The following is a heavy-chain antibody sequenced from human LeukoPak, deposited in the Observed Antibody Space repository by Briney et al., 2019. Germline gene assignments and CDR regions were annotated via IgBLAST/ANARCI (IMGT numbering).Heavy chain of an antibody. CDR3: AAIYCSSSSCYAFDY. J-gene: IGHJ4*02. D-gene: IGHD2-2*01. Sequence: TGGSLRLSCAASGFTFSSYAMSWVRQAPGKRLEWVSAVSGSGISTYYADSVKGRFTISRDNSKNTLHLQMNSLRVEDTAVYYCAAIYCSSSSCYAFDYWGQGTLVTVPS. V-gene: IGHV3-23*01. CDR2: VSGSGIST. CDR1: GFTFSSYA.